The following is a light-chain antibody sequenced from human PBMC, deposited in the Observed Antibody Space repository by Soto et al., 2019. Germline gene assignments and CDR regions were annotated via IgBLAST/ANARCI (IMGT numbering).Light chain of an antibody. CDR3: QYYGSSLSGYV. J-gene: IGLJ1*01. CDR2: GNS. CDR1: SSNIGAGYD. V-gene: IGLV1-40*01. Sequence: QSALTQPPSVSGAPGQRVTISCTGSSSNIGAGYDVHWYQKLPGTAPKLLIYGNSTRTSGVPDRFSGSKSGTSASLAITGLQAEDEADYYCQYYGSSLSGYVFGTGTKLTVL.